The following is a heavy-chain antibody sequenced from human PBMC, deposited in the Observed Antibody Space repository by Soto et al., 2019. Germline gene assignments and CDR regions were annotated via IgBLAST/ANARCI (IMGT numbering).Heavy chain of an antibody. Sequence: QVQLVQSGAEVKKPGASVKVSCKASGYTFTTRGISWVRQCAGQGLEWMGWVRGDNGHTNYAQSLQGRVTMTTDTSTNTAYMELRSLRSDDTAVYYCARDLGYCRSGTCYREWFDPWGQGTLLTVSS. D-gene: IGHD2-15*01. CDR3: ARDLGYCRSGTCYREWFDP. J-gene: IGHJ5*02. CDR2: VRGDNGHT. CDR1: GYTFTTRG. V-gene: IGHV1-18*01.